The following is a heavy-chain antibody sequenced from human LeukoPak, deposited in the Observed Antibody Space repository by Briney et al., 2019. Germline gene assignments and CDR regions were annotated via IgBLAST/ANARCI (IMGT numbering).Heavy chain of an antibody. Sequence: ASVKVSCKASGYTFTGYYMHWVRQAPGHGLEWMGWINPNSGGTNYAQKFQGRVTMTRDTSISTAYMELSRLRSDDTAVYYCARDVDIVVVPAAQFDYWGQGTLVTVSS. J-gene: IGHJ4*02. D-gene: IGHD2-2*01. CDR1: GYTFTGYY. CDR2: INPNSGGT. V-gene: IGHV1-2*02. CDR3: ARDVDIVVVPAAQFDY.